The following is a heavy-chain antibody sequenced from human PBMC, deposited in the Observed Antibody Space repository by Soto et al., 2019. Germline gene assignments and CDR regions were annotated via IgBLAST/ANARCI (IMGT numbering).Heavy chain of an antibody. Sequence: QVQLVQSGAEVRKPGASVKVSCKTSGYTFTSYDMNWVRQATGQGLEWVGWMNPKSGDTGYAPKFQGRVTMTRNTSISTAYMELSSLRSEDTAVYYCARGTYYAFDIWGQGTMVSVSS. V-gene: IGHV1-8*02. CDR3: ARGTYYAFDI. D-gene: IGHD3-10*01. J-gene: IGHJ3*02. CDR1: GYTFTSYD. CDR2: MNPKSGDT.